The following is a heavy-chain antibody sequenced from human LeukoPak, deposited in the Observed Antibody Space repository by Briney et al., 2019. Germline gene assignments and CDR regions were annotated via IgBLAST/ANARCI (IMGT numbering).Heavy chain of an antibody. CDR3: ARSGIAAAPDY. V-gene: IGHV1-2*02. J-gene: IGHJ4*02. Sequence: ASVKVSCKASGYTFTGYYMHWVRQAPGQGLEWMGWINPNTGDTNCAQKFQGRVTMTRDTSITTAYMELSRLRSDDTAMYYCARSGIAAAPDYWGQGTLVTVSS. CDR1: GYTFTGYY. D-gene: IGHD6-13*01. CDR2: INPNTGDT.